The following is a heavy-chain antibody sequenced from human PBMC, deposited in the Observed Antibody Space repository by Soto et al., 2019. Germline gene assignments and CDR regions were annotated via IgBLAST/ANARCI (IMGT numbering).Heavy chain of an antibody. CDR1: GYTLTELF. J-gene: IGHJ3*02. V-gene: IGHV1-24*01. CDR3: ATDRPRGYSYDDDAFDI. D-gene: IGHD5-18*01. CDR2: FDPEDGET. Sequence: ASVKVSCKVSGYTLTELFMHWVRQAPGKGFEWMGGFDPEDGETIYAQKFQGRVTMTEDTSTDTAYMELSSLRSEDTAVYYCATDRPRGYSYDDDAFDIWGQGTMVTVSS.